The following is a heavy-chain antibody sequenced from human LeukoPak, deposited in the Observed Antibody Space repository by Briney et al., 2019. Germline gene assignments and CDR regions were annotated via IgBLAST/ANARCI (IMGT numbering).Heavy chain of an antibody. CDR1: GGSISSYF. CDR2: VYDRGST. J-gene: IGHJ5*02. Sequence: SETLSLTCTVSGGSISSYFWSWIRQPPGKGLEWIGYVYDRGSTNYILSLRSRVTISIETSKNQFSLKVNSVTAADTAVYYCARGQPQRYNSDWYVNWFDPWGQGTLVSVSS. CDR3: ARGQPQRYNSDWYVNWFDP. V-gene: IGHV4-59*01. D-gene: IGHD6-19*01.